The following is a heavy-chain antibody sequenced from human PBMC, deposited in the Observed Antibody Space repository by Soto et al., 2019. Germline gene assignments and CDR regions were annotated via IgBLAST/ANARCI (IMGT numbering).Heavy chain of an antibody. V-gene: IGHV3-30*18. CDR1: GFTFSSYG. J-gene: IGHJ4*02. CDR3: AKDSVGAMDY. CDR2: ISYDGSNK. Sequence: ESGGGVVQPGRSLRLSCAASGFTFSSYGMHWVRQAPGKGLEWVAVISYDGSNKYYADSVKGRFTISRDNSKITLYLQMNSLRAEDTAVYYCAKDSVGAMDYWGQGTLVTVSS. D-gene: IGHD1-26*01.